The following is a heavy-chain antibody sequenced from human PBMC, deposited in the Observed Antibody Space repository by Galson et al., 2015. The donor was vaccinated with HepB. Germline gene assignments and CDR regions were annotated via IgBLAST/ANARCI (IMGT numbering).Heavy chain of an antibody. CDR1: GYTFTSYA. CDR3: ARGFCSGGSCYGWFDP. J-gene: IGHJ5*02. V-gene: IGHV1-3*01. Sequence: SVKVSCKASGYTFTSYAMHWVRQAPGQRLEWMGWINAGNGNTKYSQKFQGRVTITRDTSANTAYMELSSLRSEDTAVYYCARGFCSGGSCYGWFDPWGQGTLVTVSS. CDR2: INAGNGNT. D-gene: IGHD2-15*01.